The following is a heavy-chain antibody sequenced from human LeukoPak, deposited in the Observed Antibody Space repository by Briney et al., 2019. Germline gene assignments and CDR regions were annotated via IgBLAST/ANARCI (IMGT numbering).Heavy chain of an antibody. Sequence: SETLSLTCAVNGVSFRGYYWIWLRQPPGKGLEWIGEIYHSGSTKYNPSLKGRPTISVDTTKYQFVLNLSSMAAADTAVYYCARGLGANHYCYMDVWGKGTTVTVSS. CDR1: GVSFRGYY. CDR3: ARGLGANHYCYMDV. D-gene: IGHD4/OR15-4a*01. CDR2: IYHSGST. J-gene: IGHJ6*03. V-gene: IGHV4-34*01.